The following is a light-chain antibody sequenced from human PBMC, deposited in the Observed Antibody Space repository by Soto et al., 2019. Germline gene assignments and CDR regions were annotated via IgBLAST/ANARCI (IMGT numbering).Light chain of an antibody. J-gene: IGKJ5*01. Sequence: EIVLTQSPATLSLSPGERATLSCRASQSVSTYLAWYQQKPGQAPRLLIYDASNRATGIPARFSGSGSGTDLTLTISSLEPEYFAVYYCQQGNTFGQGTRLEIK. V-gene: IGKV3-11*01. CDR3: QQGNT. CDR2: DAS. CDR1: QSVSTY.